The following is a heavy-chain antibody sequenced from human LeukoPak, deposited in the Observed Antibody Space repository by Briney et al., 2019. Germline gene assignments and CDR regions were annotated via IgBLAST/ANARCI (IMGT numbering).Heavy chain of an antibody. V-gene: IGHV3-23*01. Sequence: GGSLRLSCAASGFTVSSTYMSWVRQAPGKGLEWVSAISGSGGRTYYADSVKGRFTISRDNSKNTLYLQMNSLRAEDTAVYYCAKVRYFDWLSPFNWFDPWGQGTLVTVSS. CDR1: GFTVSSTY. J-gene: IGHJ5*02. D-gene: IGHD3-9*01. CDR2: ISGSGGRT. CDR3: AKVRYFDWLSPFNWFDP.